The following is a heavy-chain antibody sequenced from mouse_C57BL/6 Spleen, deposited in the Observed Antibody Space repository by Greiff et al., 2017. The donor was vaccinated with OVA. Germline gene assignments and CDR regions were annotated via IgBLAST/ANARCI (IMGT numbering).Heavy chain of an antibody. CDR1: GFTFSDYG. V-gene: IGHV5-17*01. CDR3: AIMITSYFDY. Sequence: VESGGGLVKPGGSLKLSCAASGFTFSDYGMHWVRQAPEKGLEWVAYISSGSSTIYYADTVKGPFTISRDNAKNTLFLQMTSLRSEDPAMYYCAIMITSYFDYWGPGTTLTVAS. J-gene: IGHJ2*01. CDR2: ISSGSSTI. D-gene: IGHD2-4*01.